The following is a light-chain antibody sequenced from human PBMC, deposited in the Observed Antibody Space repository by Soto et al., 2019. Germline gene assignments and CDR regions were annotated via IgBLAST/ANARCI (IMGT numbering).Light chain of an antibody. CDR3: SSYTSSSTLV. CDR2: EVS. V-gene: IGLV2-14*01. J-gene: IGLJ3*02. Sequence: QSALTQPASVSGSPGQSITISCTGTSSDVGGYNYVSWYQQYPGKAPKLMIYEVSNRPSGVSNHFSGSKSGNTASLTISGLQAEDEADYYCSSYTSSSTLVFGGGTKLTVL. CDR1: SSDVGGYNY.